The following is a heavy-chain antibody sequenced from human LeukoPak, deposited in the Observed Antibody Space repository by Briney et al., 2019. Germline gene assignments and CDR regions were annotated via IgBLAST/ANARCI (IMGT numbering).Heavy chain of an antibody. V-gene: IGHV1-8*03. CDR2: MNPNSGNT. Sequence: GASVKFSCKASGYTFTSYDINWVRQATGQGLEWMGWMNPNSGNTGYAQKFQGRVTITRNTSISTAYMELSSLRSEDTAVYYCARGPLFEPLYYYYMDVWGKGTTVTVSS. J-gene: IGHJ6*03. CDR1: GYTFTSYD. CDR3: ARGPLFEPLYYYYMDV.